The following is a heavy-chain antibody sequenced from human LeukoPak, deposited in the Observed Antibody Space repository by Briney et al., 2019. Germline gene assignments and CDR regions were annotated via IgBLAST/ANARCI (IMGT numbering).Heavy chain of an antibody. CDR1: GGSFSGYY. D-gene: IGHD2-15*01. J-gene: IGHJ5*02. Sequence: PSETLSLTCAVYGGSFSGYYWSWIRQPPGKGLEWIGEINHSGSTNYNPSLKSQVTISVDTSKNQFSLQLSSVTAADTAVYYCARGRGFFVVVVAATYGWFDPWGQGTLVTVSS. V-gene: IGHV4-34*01. CDR2: INHSGST. CDR3: ARGRGFFVVVVAATYGWFDP.